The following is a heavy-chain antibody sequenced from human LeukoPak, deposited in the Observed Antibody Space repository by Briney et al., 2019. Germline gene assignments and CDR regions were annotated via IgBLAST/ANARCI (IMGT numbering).Heavy chain of an antibody. D-gene: IGHD6-13*01. CDR2: ISYDGSNK. Sequence: PGGSLRLSCAASGFTFSSYGMHWVRQAPGKGLEWVAVISYDGSNKYYADSVKGRFTISRDNSKNTLYLQMNSLRAEDTAVYYCAPREPSSSPNYWGQGTLVTVSS. CDR1: GFTFSSYG. J-gene: IGHJ4*02. V-gene: IGHV3-30*03. CDR3: APREPSSSPNY.